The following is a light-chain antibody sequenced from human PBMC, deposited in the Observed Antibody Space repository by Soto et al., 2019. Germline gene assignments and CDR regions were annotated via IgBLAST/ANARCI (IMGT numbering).Light chain of an antibody. J-gene: IGLJ3*02. CDR2: LEGSGSY. V-gene: IGLV4-60*02. Sequence: QPVLTQSSSASASLGSSVKLTCTLSSGHSSYIIAWHQQQPGKAPRYLMKLEGSGSYNKGSGVPDRFSGSSSGADRYLTMSSLQFEDEADYYCETWDSNTRVFGGGTKLTVL. CDR3: ETWDSNTRV. CDR1: SGHSSYI.